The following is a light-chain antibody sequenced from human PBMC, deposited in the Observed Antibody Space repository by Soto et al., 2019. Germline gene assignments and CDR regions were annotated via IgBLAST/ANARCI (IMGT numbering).Light chain of an antibody. CDR2: DVF. J-gene: IGKJ4*01. CDR3: QHRSDWPALI. Sequence: EIVLTQSPGTLSLSPGERATLSCRASHSVSRYLAWYQQKPGQAPRLLIYDVFHRAAGIPARFSGSGSGTDFTLTISSLEPEDFAVYYCQHRSDWPALIFGGGTKVDIK. CDR1: HSVSRY. V-gene: IGKV3-11*01.